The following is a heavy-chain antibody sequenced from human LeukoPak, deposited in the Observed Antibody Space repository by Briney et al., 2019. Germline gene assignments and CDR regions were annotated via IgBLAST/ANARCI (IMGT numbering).Heavy chain of an antibody. Sequence: GESLKISCKGSGYSFTSYWVGWVRQLPGKGLEWMGTFNPGDSDIRYGPSLQGQVTISVDKSISTAYLQLSSLKASDTAMYYCARHAPNSRVAFDIWGQGTMISVSS. CDR1: GYSFTSYW. V-gene: IGHV5-51*01. D-gene: IGHD4/OR15-4a*01. CDR3: ARHAPNSRVAFDI. J-gene: IGHJ3*02. CDR2: FNPGDSDI.